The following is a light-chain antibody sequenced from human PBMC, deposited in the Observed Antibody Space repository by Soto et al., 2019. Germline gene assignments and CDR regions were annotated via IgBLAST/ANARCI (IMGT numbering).Light chain of an antibody. CDR3: QSYDSSLSDSVV. J-gene: IGLJ2*01. CDR2: DNN. V-gene: IGLV1-40*01. CDR1: SSNIGAGYD. Sequence: QAVVTQPPSVSGAPGQRVTISCTGSSSNIGAGYDVHWYQQLPGTVPKLVIYDNNQRPSGVLDRFSGSKSGTSASLAITGLQAEDEADYYCQSYDSSLSDSVVFGGGTKVTVL.